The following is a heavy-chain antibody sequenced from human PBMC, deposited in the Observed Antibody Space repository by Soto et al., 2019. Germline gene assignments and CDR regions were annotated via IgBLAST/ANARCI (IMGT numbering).Heavy chain of an antibody. V-gene: IGHV4-30-2*01. D-gene: IGHD2-21*01. CDR1: GDSISSAGYS. J-gene: IGHJ6*02. CDR3: ARENNYHDATGHCPDYYYFYAMDV. Sequence: SETLSLTCAVSGDSISSAGYSWSWLRQPPGKGLEWIGYVFHSGSTYYNPSLKSRVSISLDRSENQFSLRLSSVTAADTAVYYCARENNYHDATGHCPDYYYFYAMDVWGQGTTVTVSS. CDR2: VFHSGST.